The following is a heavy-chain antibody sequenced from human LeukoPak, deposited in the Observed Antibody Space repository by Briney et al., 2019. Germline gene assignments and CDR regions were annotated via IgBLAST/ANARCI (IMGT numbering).Heavy chain of an antibody. CDR2: IKSKTDGGTT. Sequence: GGSLRLSCAASGFTFSNAWMNWVRQAPGKGLEWVGRIKSKTDGGTTDYAAPVKGRFTISRDDSKNTLYLQMNSLKTEDTAVYYCTIEIVVVTAIPYYFDYWGQGTLVTVSS. CDR3: TIEIVVVTAIPYYFDY. V-gene: IGHV3-15*07. CDR1: GFTFSNAW. D-gene: IGHD2-21*02. J-gene: IGHJ4*02.